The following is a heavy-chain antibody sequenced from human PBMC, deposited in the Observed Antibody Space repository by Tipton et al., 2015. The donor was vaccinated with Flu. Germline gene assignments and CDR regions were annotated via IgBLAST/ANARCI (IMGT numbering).Heavy chain of an antibody. Sequence: GSLRLSCAASGFHSRDYWMTWVRQAPGKGLEWVANIKEDGTLKNYVDSVKGRFTIFRDNAEKSIYLQMNNLRAEDTGIYYCARDYPWEGVYDYWGQGTVVLVSS. CDR3: ARDYPWEGVYDY. CDR1: GFHSRDYW. CDR2: IKEDGTLK. J-gene: IGHJ4*02. V-gene: IGHV3-7*03. D-gene: IGHD1-26*01.